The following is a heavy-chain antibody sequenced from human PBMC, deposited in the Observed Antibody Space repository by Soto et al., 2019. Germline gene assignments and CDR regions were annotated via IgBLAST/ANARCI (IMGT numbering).Heavy chain of an antibody. V-gene: IGHV1-8*01. CDR3: ARGYYYDSSGYPYFDY. CDR1: GYTFTSYD. J-gene: IGHJ4*02. D-gene: IGHD3-22*01. CDR2: MNPNSGNT. Sequence: KASGYTFTSYDINWVRQATGQGLEWMGWMNPNSGNTGYAQKFQGRVTMTRNTSISTAYMELSSLRSEDTAVYYCARGYYYDSSGYPYFDYWGQGTLVTVSS.